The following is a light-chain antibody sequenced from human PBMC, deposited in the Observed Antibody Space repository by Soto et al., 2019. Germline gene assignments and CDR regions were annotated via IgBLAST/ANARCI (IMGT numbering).Light chain of an antibody. J-gene: IGLJ2*01. CDR3: AAWDDSLNGVV. V-gene: IGLV1-44*01. CDR2: SNN. Sequence: QSVLTQPPSASGTPGQRVTISCSGSSSNIGSNTVNWYQQLPGTAPKLLIYSNNQRPSGVPDRFSGSKSGTSASLAISGLQSEDEPDYYCAAWDDSLNGVVFGGGTKLNVL. CDR1: SSNIGSNT.